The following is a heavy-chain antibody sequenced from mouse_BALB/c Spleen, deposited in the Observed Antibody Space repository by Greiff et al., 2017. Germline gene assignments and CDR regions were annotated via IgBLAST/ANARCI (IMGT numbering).Heavy chain of an antibody. Sequence: VQRVESGPGLVAPSQSLSITCTVSGFSLTSYGVHWVRQPPGKGLEWLGVIWAGGSTNYNSALMSRLSISKDNSKSQVFLKMNSLQTDDTAMYYCASYGNYPLYAMDYWGQGTSVTVSS. V-gene: IGHV2-9*02. CDR3: ASYGNYPLYAMDY. D-gene: IGHD2-1*01. CDR2: IWAGGST. CDR1: GFSLTSYG. J-gene: IGHJ4*01.